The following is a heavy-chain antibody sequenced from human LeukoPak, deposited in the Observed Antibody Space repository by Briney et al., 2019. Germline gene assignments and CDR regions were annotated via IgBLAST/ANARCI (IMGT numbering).Heavy chain of an antibody. CDR1: GFTFSSYG. CDR3: ARDGDCSGGSCPVDY. D-gene: IGHD2-15*01. J-gene: IGHJ4*02. CDR2: IWYDGSNK. V-gene: IGHV3-33*01. Sequence: GGSLRLSCAASGFTFSSYGMHWVRQAPGKGLEWVAVIWYDGSNKYYADSVKGRFTISRDNSKNTLYLQMNSLRAEDTAVYYCARDGDCSGGSCPVDYWGQGTLVTVSS.